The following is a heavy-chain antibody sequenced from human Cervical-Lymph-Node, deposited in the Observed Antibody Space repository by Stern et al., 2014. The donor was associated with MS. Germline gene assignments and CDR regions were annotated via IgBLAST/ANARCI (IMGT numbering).Heavy chain of an antibody. CDR1: GYSFANFW. Sequence: VQLVQSGAEVRKPGASLKISCKASGYSFANFWIGWVRQVPGKGLEWIGIIHPGASDTRSSPSFQGQGTLSPQEAISTAYLQWSSLKASDTGIYYCARRGLGYDGADHWGQGALVTVSS. D-gene: IGHD3-16*01. CDR2: IHPGASDT. V-gene: IGHV5-51*03. J-gene: IGHJ4*02. CDR3: ARRGLGYDGADH.